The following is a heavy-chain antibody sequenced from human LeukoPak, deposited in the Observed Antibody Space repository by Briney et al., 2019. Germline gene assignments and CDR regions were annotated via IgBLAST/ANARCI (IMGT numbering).Heavy chain of an antibody. CDR2: ISQSGNS. D-gene: IGHD4-17*01. J-gene: IGHJ4*02. CDR3: ARDQVDYDIPDHFDY. CDR1: GDSISSSSCN. Sequence: SETLSFTCKVSGDSISSSSCNWSWIRQPPGRGLEWFGYISQSGNSYFTPSPKSRATISVDRSKNHFSLTLISVTAADAAVYFCARDQVDYDIPDHFDYWGKGTLVTVSS. V-gene: IGHV4-30-2*01.